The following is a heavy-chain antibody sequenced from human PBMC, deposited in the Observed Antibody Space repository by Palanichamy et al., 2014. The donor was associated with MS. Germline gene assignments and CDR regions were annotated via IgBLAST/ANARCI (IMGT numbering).Heavy chain of an antibody. J-gene: IGHJ4*02. CDR2: FFYNGTT. CDR3: AIGVVFEW. V-gene: IGHV4-39*07. D-gene: IGHD3-3*01. CDR1: GDPISRGGHY. Sequence: HLQLQESGPGLVRPSETLSLTCSVSGDPISRGGHYWGWIRQPPGKGLEWIGSFFYNGTTFSNPSLKSRVSISVDTSNNQFSLKLSSVTVADTAVYFCAIGVVFEWWDQGTLVIVPS.